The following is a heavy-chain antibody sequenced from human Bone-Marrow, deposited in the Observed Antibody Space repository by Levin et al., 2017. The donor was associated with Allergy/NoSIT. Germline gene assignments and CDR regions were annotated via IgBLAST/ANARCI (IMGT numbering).Heavy chain of an antibody. CDR1: GFTFSSYS. CDR2: ISYDGSNK. J-gene: IGHJ4*02. Sequence: GESLKISCAASGFTFSSYSIHWVRQAPGKGLEWVAFISYDGSNKYYADALKGRFTISRDDTNKSVDLQMSSLQPEDTAVYYCARDRCSGTSCSWPDYWGQGTLVTVSS. CDR3: ARDRCSGTSCSWPDY. V-gene: IGHV3-30-3*01. D-gene: IGHD2-2*01.